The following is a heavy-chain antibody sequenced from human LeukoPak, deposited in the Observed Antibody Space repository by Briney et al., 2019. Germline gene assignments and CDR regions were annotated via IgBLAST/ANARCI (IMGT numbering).Heavy chain of an antibody. J-gene: IGHJ4*02. CDR1: GGSFSGYY. Sequence: SETLSLTCAVYGGSFSGYYWSWIRQPPGKGLEWIGEINHSGSTNCNPSLKSRVTISVDTSKNQFSLKLSSVTAADTAVYYCARGTRLRTKLGFDYWGQGTLVTVSS. V-gene: IGHV4-34*01. D-gene: IGHD4-17*01. CDR2: INHSGST. CDR3: ARGTRLRTKLGFDY.